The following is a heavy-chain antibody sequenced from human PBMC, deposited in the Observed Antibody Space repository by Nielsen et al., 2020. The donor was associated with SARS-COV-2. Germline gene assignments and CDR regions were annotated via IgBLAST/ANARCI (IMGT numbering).Heavy chain of an antibody. Sequence: GGSLRLSCAASGFTFSSYSMNWVRQAPGKGLEWVSSISSSSYIYYADSVKGRFTISRDNAKDSLYLQMNSLRAGDTAVYYCARGDDNRGHAPDYWGQGTLVTVSS. D-gene: IGHD3-22*01. V-gene: IGHV3-21*01. J-gene: IGHJ4*02. CDR3: ARGDDNRGHAPDY. CDR1: GFTFSSYS. CDR2: ISSSSYI.